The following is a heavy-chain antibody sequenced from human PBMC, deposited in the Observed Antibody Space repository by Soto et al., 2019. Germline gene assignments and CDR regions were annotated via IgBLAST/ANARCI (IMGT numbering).Heavy chain of an antibody. V-gene: IGHV1-69*13. CDR1: GGTFSSYA. J-gene: IGHJ6*02. CDR3: ARGYSPPLRFFEWSLDV. CDR2: IIPIFGTA. Sequence: SVKVSCKASGGTFSSYAISWVRQAPGQGLEWMGGIIPIFGTANYAQKFQGRVTITADESTSTAYMELSSLRSEDTAVYYCARGYSPPLRFFEWSLDVWGQGTTVTVSS. D-gene: IGHD3-3*01.